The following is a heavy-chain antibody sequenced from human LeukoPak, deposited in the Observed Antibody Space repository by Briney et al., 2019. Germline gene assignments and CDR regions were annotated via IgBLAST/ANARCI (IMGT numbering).Heavy chain of an antibody. D-gene: IGHD1-26*01. CDR1: GYSISSGYY. CDR2: IYHSGST. CDR3: ARLRREWEQYYFDY. J-gene: IGHJ4*02. V-gene: IGHV4-38-2*02. Sequence: PSETLSLTCTVSGYSISSGYYWGWIRQPPGRGLEGIGSIYHSGSTYYNPSLKSRVTISVDTSKNQFSLKLSSVTAADTAVYYCARLRREWEQYYFDYWGEGPLVTVSS.